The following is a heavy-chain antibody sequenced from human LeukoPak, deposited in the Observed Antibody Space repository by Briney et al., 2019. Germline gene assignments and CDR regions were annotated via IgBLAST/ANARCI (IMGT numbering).Heavy chain of an antibody. V-gene: IGHV1-69*05. CDR1: GGTFSSYA. D-gene: IGHD2-2*02. CDR2: IIPIFGTA. CDR3: ARHLRYCSSTSCYMAHYYYMDV. J-gene: IGHJ6*03. Sequence: GASVKVSCKASGGTFSSYAISWVRQAPGQGLEWMGGIIPIFGTANYAQKFQGRVTITTDESTSTAYMELSSLRSEDTAVYYCARHLRYCSSTSCYMAHYYYMDVWGKGTTVTVSS.